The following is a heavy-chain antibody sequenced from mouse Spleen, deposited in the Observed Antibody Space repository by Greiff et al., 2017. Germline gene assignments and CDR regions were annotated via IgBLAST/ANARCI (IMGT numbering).Heavy chain of an antibody. D-gene: IGHD1-1*01. Sequence: QVQLQQPGAELVKPGASVKLSCKASGYTFTSYWMHWVKQRPGQGLAWIGMIHPNSGSTNYNEKFKSKATLTVDKSSSTAYMQLSSLTSEDSAVYYCARDFDYYGSAYWGQGTLVTVSA. V-gene: IGHV1-64*01. CDR2: IHPNSGST. J-gene: IGHJ3*01. CDR3: ARDFDYYGSAY. CDR1: GYTFTSYW.